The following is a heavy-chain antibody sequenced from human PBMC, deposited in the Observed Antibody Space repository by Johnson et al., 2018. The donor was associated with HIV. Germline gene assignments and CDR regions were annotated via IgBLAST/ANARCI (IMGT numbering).Heavy chain of an antibody. J-gene: IGHJ3*02. D-gene: IGHD3-16*02. CDR1: GFTFSSYA. CDR3: VRDHRSKWHYEYRWGSYRFCGGGAFDI. V-gene: IGHV3-52*01. CDR2: IKCDGREK. Sequence: VQLVESGGGVVQPGRSLRLSCAASGFTFSSYAMHWVRQAPEKGLEWVADIKCDGREKYYVDSVKGRLTISRDSAKKFLYLQVNSLRAEDMTVDYGVRDHRSKWHYEYRWGSYRFCGGGAFDIWGQRTMVTVSS.